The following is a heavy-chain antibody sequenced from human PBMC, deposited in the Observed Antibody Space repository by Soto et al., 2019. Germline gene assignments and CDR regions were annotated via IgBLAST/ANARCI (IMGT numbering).Heavy chain of an antibody. D-gene: IGHD6-13*01. J-gene: IGHJ5*02. V-gene: IGHV4-39*01. CDR2: IYYSGST. CDR3: ARLYSSRWYGSTSNWFDP. Sequence: QLQLQESVPGLVKPSETLALTCTVSGRSISSSSYYWGWILQPPGKGLEWIGSIYYSGSTYYNPSLKSRVTISVDTSKNQISLKLSSVTAADTAVYYCARLYSSRWYGSTSNWFDPWGQGTLVTVSS. CDR1: GRSISSSSYY.